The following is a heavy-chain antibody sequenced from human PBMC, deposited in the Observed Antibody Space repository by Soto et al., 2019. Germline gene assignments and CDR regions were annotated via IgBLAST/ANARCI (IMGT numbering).Heavy chain of an antibody. CDR2: TYYRSKWYN. CDR3: AREERMYSSSSKTGYYYYGMDV. J-gene: IGHJ6*02. V-gene: IGHV6-1*01. CDR1: GDSVSSNSAA. D-gene: IGHD6-6*01. Sequence: QVQLQQSGPGLVKPSQTLSLTCAISGDSVSSNSAAWNWIRQSPSRGLEWLGRTYYRSKWYNDYAVSVKSRITINPDTSKNQFSLQLNSVTPEDTAVYYCAREERMYSSSSKTGYYYYGMDVWGQGTTVTVSS.